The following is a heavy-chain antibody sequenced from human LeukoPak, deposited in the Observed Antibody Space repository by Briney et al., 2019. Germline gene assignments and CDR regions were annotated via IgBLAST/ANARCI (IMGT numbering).Heavy chain of an antibody. V-gene: IGHV3-13*01. CDR1: GFTFSAFD. Sequence: GGSLRLSCAASGFTFSAFDLHWVRQSTGKGLEWVSGIGTLGDTYYADSVKGRFTISRDNAENSLYLQMNSLRAGDTAVYYCARGRHNNYNDSSGYYPYWGQGILVTVSS. CDR2: IGTLGDT. D-gene: IGHD3-22*01. J-gene: IGHJ4*02. CDR3: ARGRHNNYNDSSGYYPY.